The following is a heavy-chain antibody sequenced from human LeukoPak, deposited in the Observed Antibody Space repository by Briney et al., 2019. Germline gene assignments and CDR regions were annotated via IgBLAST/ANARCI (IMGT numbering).Heavy chain of an antibody. CDR2: LSANGINT. J-gene: IGHJ4*02. D-gene: IGHD3-10*01. CDR3: ANSYYYGSGTFYPGSY. V-gene: IGHV3-23*01. Sequence: GGSLRLSCAASGFTFSSYSMNWVRQAPGKGLEWVSSLSANGINTYYGDSVKGRFIISRDNSKNTLYLQMNTLRVEDTAVYYCANSYYYGSGTFYPGSYWGQGSLVTVSS. CDR1: GFTFSSYS.